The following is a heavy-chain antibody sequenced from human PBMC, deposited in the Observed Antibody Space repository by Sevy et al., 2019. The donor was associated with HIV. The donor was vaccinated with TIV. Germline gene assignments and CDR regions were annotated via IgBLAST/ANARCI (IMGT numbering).Heavy chain of an antibody. Sequence: GGSLRLSCVASGFTFRGYAMSWVRQAPGKGLEWVSSISASGGSTYYADSVKARVTISRDNSRNTVDLEMNSLRVEDTAVYYCATTSTPLYYYALDVWGQGTTVTVSS. J-gene: IGHJ6*02. D-gene: IGHD1-26*01. CDR1: GFTFRGYA. CDR3: ATTSTPLYYYALDV. CDR2: ISASGGST. V-gene: IGHV3-23*01.